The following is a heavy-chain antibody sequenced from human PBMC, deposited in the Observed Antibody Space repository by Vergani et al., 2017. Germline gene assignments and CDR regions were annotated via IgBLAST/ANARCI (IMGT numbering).Heavy chain of an antibody. J-gene: IGHJ4*02. Sequence: QVQLVQSGAEVKKPGASVKVSCKASGYTFTSYDINWVRQATGQGLEWMGWMNHNSGNTGYAQKLQGRVTMTTDTSTSTAYMELRSLRSDDTAVYYCARDGSSGWQNYFDYWGQGTLVTVSS. V-gene: IGHV1-8*01. CDR2: MNHNSGNT. D-gene: IGHD6-19*01. CDR1: GYTFTSYD. CDR3: ARDGSSGWQNYFDY.